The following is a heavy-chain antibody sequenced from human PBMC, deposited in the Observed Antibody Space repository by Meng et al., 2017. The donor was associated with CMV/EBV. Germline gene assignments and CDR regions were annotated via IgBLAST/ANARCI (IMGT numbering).Heavy chain of an antibody. J-gene: IGHJ5*02. CDR3: ARHSSMRLSCWFDP. V-gene: IGHV4-39*01. CDR2: IYYSGST. CDR1: GGSISSSSYY. Sequence: SETLSLTCTVSGGSISSSSYYWGWIRQPPGTGLEWIGSIYYSGSTYYNPSLKSRVTISVDTSTNQFSLKLSSVTAADTAVYYCARHSSMRLSCWFDPWGQGTLVTVSS. D-gene: IGHD3-16*02.